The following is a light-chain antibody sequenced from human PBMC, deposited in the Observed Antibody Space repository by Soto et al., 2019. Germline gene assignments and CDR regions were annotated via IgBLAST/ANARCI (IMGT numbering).Light chain of an antibody. CDR2: DAF. V-gene: IGKV1-33*01. CDR1: QDITNY. J-gene: IGKJ3*01. Sequence: DIQMTQSPSSLSASIGDNVTMTCQASQDITNYLNWYQQKAGKPPKLLIYDAFSLEEGVPSRFSGSGSGTDFTLSVTSLRPEGVGTYDCQQAASLPLTFGHGTTVDVK. CDR3: QQAASLPLT.